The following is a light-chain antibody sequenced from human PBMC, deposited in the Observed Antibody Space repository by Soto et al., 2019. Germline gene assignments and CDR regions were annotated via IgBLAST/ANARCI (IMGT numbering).Light chain of an antibody. Sequence: DIQMTQSPSSLSASVGDRVTITCRASQGTRNDLGCYQQKPGKAPKLLIYAASNFQSGVPSRFSGSGSGTEFTLTISSLQPDDFATYYCQQYNSYSPTFGQGTKVDI. CDR3: QQYNSYSPT. J-gene: IGKJ1*01. V-gene: IGKV1-17*01. CDR1: QGTRND. CDR2: AAS.